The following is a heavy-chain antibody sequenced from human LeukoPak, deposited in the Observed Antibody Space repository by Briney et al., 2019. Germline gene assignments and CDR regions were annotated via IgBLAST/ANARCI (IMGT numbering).Heavy chain of an antibody. D-gene: IGHD3-22*01. Sequence: ASVKVSCKVSGYTLTELSMHWVRQATGQGPEWMGWMNPNSGNTGYAQKFQGRVTMTRNTSISTAYMELSSLRSEDSAVYYCARGYDSSGYYEGFDYWGQGTLVTVSS. J-gene: IGHJ4*02. CDR1: GYTLTELS. CDR2: MNPNSGNT. CDR3: ARGYDSSGYYEGFDY. V-gene: IGHV1-8*01.